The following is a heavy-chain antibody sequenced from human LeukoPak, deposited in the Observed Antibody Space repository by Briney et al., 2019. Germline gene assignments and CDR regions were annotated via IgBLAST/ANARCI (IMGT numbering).Heavy chain of an antibody. J-gene: IGHJ4*02. V-gene: IGHV4-59*08. Sequence: SETLSLTCTVSGGSISSYYWSWIRQPPGKGLEWIGYIYYSGSTYYNPSLKSRVTISVDTSKNQFSLKLSSVTAADTAVYYCARVYLGGGSCYFDYWGQGTLVTVSS. CDR2: IYYSGST. CDR3: ARVYLGGGSCYFDY. D-gene: IGHD2-15*01. CDR1: GGSISSYY.